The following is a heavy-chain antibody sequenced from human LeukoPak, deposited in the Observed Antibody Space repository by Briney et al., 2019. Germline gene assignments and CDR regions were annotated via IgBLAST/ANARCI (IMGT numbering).Heavy chain of an antibody. CDR3: ARDHYDTRGYYSGYMDV. CDR2: INTSGST. V-gene: IGHV4-4*07. Sequence: PSETLSLTCTVSGGSISSYYWSWIRQPAGKGLEWIGRINTSGSTNYNPSLKSRVTISVDTSRDQFSLKLSSVTAADTAVYYCARDHYDTRGYYSGYMDVWGKGTTVTISS. J-gene: IGHJ6*03. D-gene: IGHD3-22*01. CDR1: GGSISSYY.